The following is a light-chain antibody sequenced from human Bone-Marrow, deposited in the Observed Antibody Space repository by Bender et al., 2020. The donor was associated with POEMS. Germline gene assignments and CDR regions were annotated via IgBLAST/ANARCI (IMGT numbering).Light chain of an antibody. CDR3: SSYRSNNIQV. CDR1: SSDVGGYNY. Sequence: QSALTQPASVSGSPGQSLTISCTGTSSDVGGYNYVSWYQQHPGKAPKLMICDVSNRPSGVSNRFSGSKSGNTASLTISGLQAEDEADYYCSSYRSNNIQVFGTGTKVTVL. J-gene: IGLJ1*01. CDR2: DVS. V-gene: IGLV2-14*03.